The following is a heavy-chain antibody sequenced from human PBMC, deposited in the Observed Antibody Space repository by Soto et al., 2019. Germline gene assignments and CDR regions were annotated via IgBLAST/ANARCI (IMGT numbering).Heavy chain of an antibody. CDR3: AGTGYSSSWYWFDP. CDR2: IYYSGTT. D-gene: IGHD6-13*01. CDR1: GGSISSGGYY. J-gene: IGHJ5*02. V-gene: IGHV4-31*03. Sequence: SETLSLTCTVSGGSISSGGYYWSWIRHHPEKGLEWIGYIYYSGTTYYNPSLKSRVIISVDTSKNQFSLKLSSVTAADTAVYYCAGTGYSSSWYWFDPWGQGTLVTVS.